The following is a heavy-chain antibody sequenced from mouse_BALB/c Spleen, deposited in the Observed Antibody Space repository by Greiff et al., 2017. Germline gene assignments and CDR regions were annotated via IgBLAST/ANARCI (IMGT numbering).Heavy chain of an antibody. CDR3: ARSRSYFDY. J-gene: IGHJ2*01. CDR2: ISYDGSN. CDR1: GYSITSGYY. V-gene: IGHV3-6*02. Sequence: DVHLVESGPGLVKPSQSLSLTCSVTGYSITSGYYWNWIRQFPGNKLEWMGYISYDGSNNYNPSLKNRISITRDTSKNQFFLKLNSVTTEDTATYYCARSRSYFDYWGQGTTLTVSS. D-gene: IGHD2-14*01.